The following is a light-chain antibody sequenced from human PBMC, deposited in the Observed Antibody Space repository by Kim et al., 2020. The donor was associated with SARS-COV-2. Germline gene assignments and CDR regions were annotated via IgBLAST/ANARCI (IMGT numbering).Light chain of an antibody. CDR3: HQRGNWPLT. CDR1: QSVSSY. CDR2: DIS. J-gene: IGKJ4*01. V-gene: IGKV3-11*01. Sequence: EIVLTQSPATLSLSPGERATLSCRASQSVSSYLAWYQQKPGQAPRLLIYDISNRATGIPARFSGSGSGTDFTLTISSLEPEDFAVYYCHQRGNWPLTFGGGTKLEI.